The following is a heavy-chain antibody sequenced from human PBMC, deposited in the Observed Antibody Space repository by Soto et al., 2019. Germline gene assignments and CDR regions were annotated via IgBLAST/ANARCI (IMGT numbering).Heavy chain of an antibody. J-gene: IGHJ4*02. V-gene: IGHV4-4*02. CDR3: ARENRGRSQRLRFLEWFLDY. D-gene: IGHD3-3*01. CDR1: GGSISSSNW. CDR2: IYHSGST. Sequence: SETLSLTCAVSGGSISSSNWWSWVRQPPGKGLEWIGEIYHSGSTNYNPSLKSRVTISVDKSKNQFSLKLSSVTAADTAVYYCARENRGRSQRLRFLEWFLDYWGQGTLVTVSS.